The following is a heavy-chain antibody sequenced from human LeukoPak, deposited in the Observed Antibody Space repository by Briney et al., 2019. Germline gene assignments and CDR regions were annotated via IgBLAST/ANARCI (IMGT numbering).Heavy chain of an antibody. Sequence: PSETLSLTCAVYCGSFSGYYWSWIRQPPGKGLGWIGEINHSGSTNYNPSLKSRVTISVDTSKNQFSLKLSSVTAADTAVYYCARGGLRYFDWLYNWFDPWGQGTLVTASS. CDR2: INHSGST. D-gene: IGHD3-9*01. V-gene: IGHV4-34*01. CDR1: CGSFSGYY. J-gene: IGHJ5*02. CDR3: ARGGLRYFDWLYNWFDP.